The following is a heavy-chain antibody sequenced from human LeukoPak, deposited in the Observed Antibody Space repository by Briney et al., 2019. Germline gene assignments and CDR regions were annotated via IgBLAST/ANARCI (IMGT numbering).Heavy chain of an antibody. CDR2: IGGGGVST. V-gene: IGHV3-23*01. CDR3: AKFFSRAAAGLDY. Sequence: GGSLRLSCAASGFTFSSYAMSWVRQAPGKGLEWVSSIGGGGVSTLYADSVKGRVTISRDNSKNKLHLQMNSLRAEDTAVYYCAKFFSRAAAGLDYWGQGTLVTVSS. CDR1: GFTFSSYA. D-gene: IGHD6-13*01. J-gene: IGHJ4*02.